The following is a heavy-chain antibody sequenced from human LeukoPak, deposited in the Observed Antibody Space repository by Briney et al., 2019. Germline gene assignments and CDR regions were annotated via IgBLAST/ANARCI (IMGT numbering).Heavy chain of an antibody. CDR1: SGSISVTGID. Sequence: SETLSLTCTVSSGSISVTGIDWGWVRQPPGKGLEWIGGIYHSGSIYYNPSLRSRVTISVDTSKNQFSLKLSSVTAADTAVYYCARVGPECSSTSCYQDYWGQGTLVTVSS. CDR2: IYHSGSI. J-gene: IGHJ4*02. CDR3: ARVGPECSSTSCYQDY. V-gene: IGHV4-39*07. D-gene: IGHD2-2*01.